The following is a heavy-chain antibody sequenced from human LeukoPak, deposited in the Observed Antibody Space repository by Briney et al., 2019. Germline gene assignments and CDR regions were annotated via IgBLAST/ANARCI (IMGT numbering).Heavy chain of an antibody. D-gene: IGHD5-12*01. J-gene: IGHJ3*02. CDR1: GFALSDYW. CDR2: IKQDEREK. Sequence: PGGSLRLSCAASGFALSDYWMSWVRQAPGKGLEGVANIKQDEREKYYVASVRGRFTVSRDNARNSLYLEMNSLRAEDTALYYCVRPVIVTTRVAFDMWGQGTMVTVSS. CDR3: VRPVIVTTRVAFDM. V-gene: IGHV3-7*02.